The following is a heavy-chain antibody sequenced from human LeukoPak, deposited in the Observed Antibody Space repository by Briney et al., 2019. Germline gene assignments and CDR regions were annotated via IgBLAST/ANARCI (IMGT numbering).Heavy chain of an antibody. V-gene: IGHV4-39*07. Sequence: SETLSLTCTVSGGSISSSSYYWGWIRQPPGKGLEWIGEINHSGSTNYNPSLKSRVTISVDTSKNQFSLKLSSVTAADTAVYYCARAGTGSSGWPFDYWGQGTLVTVSS. J-gene: IGHJ4*02. CDR1: GGSISSSSYY. CDR3: ARAGTGSSGWPFDY. D-gene: IGHD6-19*01. CDR2: INHSGST.